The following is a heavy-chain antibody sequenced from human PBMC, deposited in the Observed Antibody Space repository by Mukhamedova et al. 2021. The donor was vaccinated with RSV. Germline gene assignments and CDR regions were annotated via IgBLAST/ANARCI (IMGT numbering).Heavy chain of an antibody. Sequence: VRQARGQGPEWMGGIIPLFGITNYAQKFQGRVTITVDRSTDTVYMELRSLKSEDTAICYCARGHCPAAICLPNYFYYYMDVWGNGT. CDR3: ARGHCPAAICLPNYFYYYMDV. CDR2: IIPLFGIT. J-gene: IGHJ6*03. V-gene: IGHV1-69*17. D-gene: IGHD2-8*02.